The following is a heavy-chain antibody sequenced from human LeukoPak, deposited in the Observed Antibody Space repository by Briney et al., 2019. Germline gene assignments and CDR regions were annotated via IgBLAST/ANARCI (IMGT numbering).Heavy chain of an antibody. V-gene: IGHV3-30-3*01. CDR3: ARVGQKWELLQSFDY. D-gene: IGHD1-26*01. Sequence: GGSLRLSCAASGFTFSSYAMHWVRQAPGKGLEWVAVISYDGSNKYYADSVKGRFTISRDNSKNTLYLQMNSLRAEDTAVYYCARVGQKWELLQSFDYWGQGTLVTVSS. CDR2: ISYDGSNK. CDR1: GFTFSSYA. J-gene: IGHJ4*02.